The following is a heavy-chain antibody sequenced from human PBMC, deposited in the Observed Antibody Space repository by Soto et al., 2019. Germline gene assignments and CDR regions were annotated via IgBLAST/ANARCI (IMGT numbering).Heavy chain of an antibody. CDR3: ANLGGDTAARH. D-gene: IGHD6-6*01. V-gene: IGHV3-53*01. Sequence: EVQLVASGGGLIQPGGSLRLSCAASGLTVTSNFMSWVRQTPGKGLEWVSVIFSDGSAYYADSVKGRFTISRDNSKNTLYLQMNSLRDEDTAVYYCANLGGDTAARHWGQGTLVTVSS. CDR2: IFSDGSA. J-gene: IGHJ4*02. CDR1: GLTVTSNF.